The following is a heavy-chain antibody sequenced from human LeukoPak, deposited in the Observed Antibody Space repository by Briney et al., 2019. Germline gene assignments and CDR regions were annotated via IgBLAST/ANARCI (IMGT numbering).Heavy chain of an antibody. CDR2: ISASGATT. Sequence: GGSLRLSCAASGFTVSSNYMSWVRQAPGRGLQWVSGISASGATTYYADSLKGRFTVSRDISKNTLYLQVNSLRAEDTAIYYCAKVRKGVGAFDIWGQGTMVTVSS. D-gene: IGHD3-16*01. V-gene: IGHV3-23*01. CDR1: GFTVSSNY. J-gene: IGHJ3*02. CDR3: AKVRKGVGAFDI.